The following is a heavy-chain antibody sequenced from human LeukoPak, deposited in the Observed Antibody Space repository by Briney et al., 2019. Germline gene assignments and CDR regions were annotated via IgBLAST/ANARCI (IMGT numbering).Heavy chain of an antibody. J-gene: IGHJ3*02. D-gene: IGHD3-16*01. CDR1: GFNFRIHG. CDR3: ARVFPRLGIALDAFDI. CDR2: IGVSGIHT. V-gene: IGHV3-23*01. Sequence: GGSLRLSCAASGFNFRIHGINWVRQAPGKGLEWVSAIGVSGIHTYFADSVRGRFSISRDDSRNTVYPQMNSLRAGDTAVYYCARVFPRLGIALDAFDIWGQGTMVTVSS.